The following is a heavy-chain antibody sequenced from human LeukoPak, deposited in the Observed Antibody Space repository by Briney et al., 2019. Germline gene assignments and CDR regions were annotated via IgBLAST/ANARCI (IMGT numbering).Heavy chain of an antibody. CDR2: IKQDGSEQ. D-gene: IGHD6-13*01. CDR1: GFTFSNYW. CDR3: AKFGIAAAVYYFDY. J-gene: IGHJ4*02. V-gene: IGHV3-7*03. Sequence: PGGSLRLSCAASGFTFSNYWMSWVRQAPGKGLEWVANIKQDGSEQYYADSVKGRFTISRDNAKSSLYLQMNSLRAEDTAVYYCAKFGIAAAVYYFDYWGQGTLVTVSS.